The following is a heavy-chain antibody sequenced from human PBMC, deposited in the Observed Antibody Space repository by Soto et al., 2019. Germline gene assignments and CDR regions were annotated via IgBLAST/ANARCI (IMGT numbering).Heavy chain of an antibody. CDR1: GGSFSGYY. J-gene: IGHJ4*02. CDR2: INHSGST. D-gene: IGHD3-16*02. CDR3: ARATYYDYIWGSYHYTPYDY. Sequence: SETLSLTCAVYGGSFSGYYWRWIRQPPGKGLEWIGEINHSGSTNYNPSLKSRVTISVDTSKNQFSLKLSSVTAADTAVYYCARATYYDYIWGSYHYTPYDYWGQGTLVTVSS. V-gene: IGHV4-34*01.